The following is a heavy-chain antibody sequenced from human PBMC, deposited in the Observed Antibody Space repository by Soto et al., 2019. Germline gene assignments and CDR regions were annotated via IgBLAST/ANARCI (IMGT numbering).Heavy chain of an antibody. CDR1: GYTFTGYY. CDR2: INPKTGDT. J-gene: IGHJ4*02. Sequence: QMQLVQSGAEARKPGASVKVSCKTSGYTFTGYYLNWVRQAPGRGLEWVGWINPKTGDTNNAQKFQGMVTMPTDTSSSTGYTELSGLKSADTAVDYCVTGDLLGRWGQGTRVTVSS. CDR3: VTGDLLGR. V-gene: IGHV1-2*02.